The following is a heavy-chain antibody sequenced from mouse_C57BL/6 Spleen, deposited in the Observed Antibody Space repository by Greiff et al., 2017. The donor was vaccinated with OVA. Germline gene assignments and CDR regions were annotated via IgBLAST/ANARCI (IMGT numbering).Heavy chain of an antibody. J-gene: IGHJ2*01. CDR3: ARENY. Sequence: DVHLVESGPGLVKPSQPLSLTCSVTGYSITSGYYWNWIRQFPGNKLEWMGYISYDGSNNYNPSLKNRISITRDTSKNQFFLKLNSVTTEDTATYYCARENYWGQGTTLTVSS. V-gene: IGHV3-6*01. CDR1: GYSITSGYY. CDR2: ISYDGSN.